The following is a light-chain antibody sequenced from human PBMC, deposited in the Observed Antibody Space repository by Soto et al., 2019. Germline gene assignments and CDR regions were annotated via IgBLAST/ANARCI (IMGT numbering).Light chain of an antibody. CDR2: DVA. CDR3: VSYTSSTTYV. V-gene: IGLV2-14*03. J-gene: IGLJ1*01. Sequence: QSVLTQPASVSDSPGQSITISCTGTSSDVGGSNFVSWYQQHPGKPPKLIIYDVANRPSGVSNRFSGSKSGSTASLIISRLQTEDEADYYCVSYTSSTTYVFGTGTKFTVL. CDR1: SSDVGGSNF.